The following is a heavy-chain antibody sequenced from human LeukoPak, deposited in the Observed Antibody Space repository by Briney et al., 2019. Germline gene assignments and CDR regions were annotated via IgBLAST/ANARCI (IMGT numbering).Heavy chain of an antibody. CDR1: GGTFSSYT. D-gene: IGHD4-17*01. CDR3: ARGKGATVTTDY. Sequence: ASVKVSCKASGGTFSSYTISWVRQAPGQGLEWMGGIIPIFGTANYAQKFQGRVTITTDESTSTAYMELRSLRSDDTAVYYCARGKGATVTTDYWGQGTLVTVSS. V-gene: IGHV1-69*05. CDR2: IIPIFGTA. J-gene: IGHJ4*02.